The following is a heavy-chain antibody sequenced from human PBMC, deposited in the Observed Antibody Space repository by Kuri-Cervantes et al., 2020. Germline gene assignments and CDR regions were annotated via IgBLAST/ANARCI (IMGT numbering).Heavy chain of an antibody. Sequence: ASVKVSCKASGYTFTGYYMHWVRQAPGQGLEWMGWINPNSGGTNYAQKFQGWVTMTRDTSISTAYMELSRLRSDDTAVYYCARSGQGPSGAFDIWGQGTMVTVSS. J-gene: IGHJ3*02. CDR2: INPNSGGT. CDR1: GYTFTGYY. CDR3: ARSGQGPSGAFDI. V-gene: IGHV1-2*04. D-gene: IGHD6-25*01.